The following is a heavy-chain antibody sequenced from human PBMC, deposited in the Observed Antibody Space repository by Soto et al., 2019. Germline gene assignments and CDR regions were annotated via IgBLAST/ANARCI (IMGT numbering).Heavy chain of an antibody. Sequence: VKVSCKASGYTFTSYYMHWVRQAPGQGLEWMGIINPSGGSTSYAQKFQGRVTMTRDTSTSTVYMELSSLRSEDTAVYYCARVKTGIAAAGTTGWFDPWGQGTLVTVSS. CDR2: INPSGGST. CDR3: ARVKTGIAAAGTTGWFDP. D-gene: IGHD6-13*01. J-gene: IGHJ5*02. V-gene: IGHV1-46*01. CDR1: GYTFTSYY.